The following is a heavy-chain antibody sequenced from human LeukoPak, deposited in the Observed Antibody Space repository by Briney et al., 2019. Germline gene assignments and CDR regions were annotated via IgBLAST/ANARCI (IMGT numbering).Heavy chain of an antibody. J-gene: IGHJ4*02. CDR2: ISGSGGST. Sequence: GGSLRLSCAASGFTFSSYAMNWVRQAPGKGLEWVSAISGSGGSTYYADSVKGRFTISRDNSKNTLSLQMNSLRAEDTAVYYCARRVSVPNGYNVYYFDYWGQGTLVTVSS. D-gene: IGHD5-24*01. CDR3: ARRVSVPNGYNVYYFDY. CDR1: GFTFSSYA. V-gene: IGHV3-23*01.